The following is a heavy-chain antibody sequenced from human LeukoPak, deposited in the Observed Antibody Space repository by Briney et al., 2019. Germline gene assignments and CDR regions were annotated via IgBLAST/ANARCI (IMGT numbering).Heavy chain of an antibody. Sequence: PGGSLRLSCAASRFTLSIYGIHWVREAPRKGLEWVAVIWYDGSNKYYADSVKGRFTISRDNSKNTLYLQMNSLRAEDTAVYYCARDSWNYGLLDSWGQGTLVTVSS. CDR2: IWYDGSNK. J-gene: IGHJ4*02. V-gene: IGHV3-33*01. CDR1: RFTLSIYG. D-gene: IGHD1-7*01. CDR3: ARDSWNYGLLDS.